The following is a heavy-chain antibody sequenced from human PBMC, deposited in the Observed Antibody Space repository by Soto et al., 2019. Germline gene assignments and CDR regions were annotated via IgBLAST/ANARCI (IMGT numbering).Heavy chain of an antibody. J-gene: IGHJ6*02. V-gene: IGHV1-69*12. Sequence: QVQLVQSGAEVKKPGSSVKVSCKASGGTFSSYAISWVRQAPGQGLEWMGGIIPIFGTANYAQKFQGRVTITADESTSTAYMELSSLRSEDTAVYYRARDRQQLQPPLYYYYGMDVWGQGTTVTVSS. CDR2: IIPIFGTA. CDR1: GGTFSSYA. D-gene: IGHD6-13*01. CDR3: ARDRQQLQPPLYYYYGMDV.